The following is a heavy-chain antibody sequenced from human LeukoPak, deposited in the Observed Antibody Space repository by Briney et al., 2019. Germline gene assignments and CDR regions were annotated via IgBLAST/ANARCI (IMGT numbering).Heavy chain of an antibody. V-gene: IGHV3-7*03. J-gene: IGHJ4*02. D-gene: IGHD6-19*01. CDR1: GFSFSSYW. Sequence: GGFLRLSCAASGFSFSSYWMSWVRQAPGKGLEWVANIEGDGSERNYMDSVKGRFTISRDNAKNSLHLQMNSLRAEDTAVYYCAAGVGWLIDYWGQGTLVTVSS. CDR3: AAGVGWLIDY. CDR2: IEGDGSER.